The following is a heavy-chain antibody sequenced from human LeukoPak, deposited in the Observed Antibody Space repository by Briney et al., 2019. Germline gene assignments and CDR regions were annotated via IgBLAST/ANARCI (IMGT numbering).Heavy chain of an antibody. D-gene: IGHD3-10*01. V-gene: IGHV4-59*08. Sequence: SETLSLTCTVSCPSISSYYCSSIRQPPGKGLGWNVYIYYSGSTNYNPSLKGLFTISVDTSKNQFSLKLSSVTAADTAVYYCARRIMVRGGEDYYYYGMDVWGQGTTVTVSS. CDR1: CPSISSYY. CDR2: IYYSGST. CDR3: ARRIMVRGGEDYYYYGMDV. J-gene: IGHJ6*02.